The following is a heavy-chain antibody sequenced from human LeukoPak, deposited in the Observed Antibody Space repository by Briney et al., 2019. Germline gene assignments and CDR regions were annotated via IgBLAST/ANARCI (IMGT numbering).Heavy chain of an antibody. CDR2: IYYSGST. V-gene: IGHV4-39*01. D-gene: IGHD6-19*01. Sequence: SETVSLTRTVSVGSISSSSYYGGWIRQPPGKGLEWMGSIYYSGSTYYYPSHMSRVTITVDTSKNQFSLKLSSVTAADTAVYYCARLSYSSGWYFDYWGQGTLVTVSS. CDR1: VGSISSSSYY. CDR3: ARLSYSSGWYFDY. J-gene: IGHJ4*02.